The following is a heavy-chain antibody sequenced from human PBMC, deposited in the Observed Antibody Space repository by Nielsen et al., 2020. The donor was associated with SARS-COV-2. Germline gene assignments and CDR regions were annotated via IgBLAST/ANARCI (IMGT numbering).Heavy chain of an antibody. V-gene: IGHV3-30-3*01. CDR3: ARDLGGYYDSSGYYFDY. CDR1: GFTFSSYA. D-gene: IGHD3-22*01. J-gene: IGHJ4*02. Sequence: GESLKISCAASGFTFSSYAMHWVRQAPGKGLEWVAVISYDGSNKYYADSVKGRFTISRDNSKNTLYLQMNSLRAEDTAVYYCARDLGGYYDSSGYYFDYWGQGTLVTVSS. CDR2: ISYDGSNK.